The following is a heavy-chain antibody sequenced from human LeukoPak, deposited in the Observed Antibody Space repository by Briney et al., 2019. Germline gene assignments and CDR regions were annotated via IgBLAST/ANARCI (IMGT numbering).Heavy chain of an antibody. CDR3: ARVRSRRDGYNWDFDY. J-gene: IGHJ4*02. V-gene: IGHV1-69*05. CDR2: IIPIFGTA. D-gene: IGHD5-24*01. Sequence: SVKVSCKASGGTLSSYAISWVRQAPGQGLEWMGRIIPIFGTANYAQKFQGRVTITTDESTSTAYMELSSLRSEDTAVYYCARVRSRRDGYNWDFDYWGQGTLVTVSS. CDR1: GGTLSSYA.